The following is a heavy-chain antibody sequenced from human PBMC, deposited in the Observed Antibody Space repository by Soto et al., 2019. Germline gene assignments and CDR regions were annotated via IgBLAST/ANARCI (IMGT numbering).Heavy chain of an antibody. Sequence: PGGSLRLSCAAPGFTFSSYAVSWVRQAPGKGPEWISSISGSGSTIYYADSVKGRFTISRDNSKSTLYLQMSSLRAEDTAVYYCAKVFYYYDSSGYYYFDYWGQGTLVTVSS. J-gene: IGHJ4*02. CDR3: AKVFYYYDSSGYYYFDY. CDR2: ISGSGSTI. D-gene: IGHD3-22*01. CDR1: GFTFSSYA. V-gene: IGHV3-23*01.